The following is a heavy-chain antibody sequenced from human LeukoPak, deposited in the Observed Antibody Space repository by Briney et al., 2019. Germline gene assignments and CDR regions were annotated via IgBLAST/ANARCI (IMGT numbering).Heavy chain of an antibody. CDR2: INSDGINT. Sequence: PGGSLRLSCAASGFTFSNYWMHWVRQAPGKGLVWVSRINSDGINTSYADSVKGRFTISRDNAKNTLYLQMNSLRAEDTAVYYCAKRQGSGYDLYYFDYWGQGTLVTVSS. V-gene: IGHV3-74*01. D-gene: IGHD5-12*01. CDR3: AKRQGSGYDLYYFDY. CDR1: GFTFSNYW. J-gene: IGHJ4*02.